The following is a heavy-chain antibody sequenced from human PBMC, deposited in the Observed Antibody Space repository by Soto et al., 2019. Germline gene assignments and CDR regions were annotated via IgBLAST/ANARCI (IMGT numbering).Heavy chain of an antibody. CDR1: GYTFTGYY. V-gene: IGHV1-2*02. J-gene: IGHJ4*02. D-gene: IGHD3-16*02. CDR3: GRGRSGEVVVFY. CDR2: IGPNRGDT. Sequence: QVQLVQSGAEVKKSGASVRVSCKASGYTFTGYYIHWVRQAPGQGPEWMGEIGPNRGDTRYAQKFQGRVTMTRDTSITTVYMELSNLSPDDTAGYYCGRGRSGEVVVFYWGQGTLVTVYS.